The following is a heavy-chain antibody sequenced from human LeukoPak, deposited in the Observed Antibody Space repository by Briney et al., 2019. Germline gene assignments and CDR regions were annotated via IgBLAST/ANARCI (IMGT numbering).Heavy chain of an antibody. V-gene: IGHV1-18*01. CDR2: SSAYNDDT. CDR1: GYTFSNFG. J-gene: IGHJ3*01. CDR3: AKDFYNSGGRWYDCFDV. Sequence: ATVKVSCKASGYTFSNFGISWVRQAPGQGLEWMGWSSAYNDDTHYAQKFQGRVTMTADTSANTAYMDLRSLRSDDTAMYYCAKDFYNSGGRWYDCFDVWGQGTMVTVPS. D-gene: IGHD2-15*01.